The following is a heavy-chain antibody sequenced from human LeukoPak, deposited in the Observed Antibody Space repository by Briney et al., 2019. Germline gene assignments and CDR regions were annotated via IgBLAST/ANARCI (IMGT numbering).Heavy chain of an antibody. J-gene: IGHJ4*02. CDR1: GFTVSSNY. Sequence: GGSLRLSCAASGFTVSSNYMSWVRQAPGKGLEWVSVIYSGGSTYYADSVKGRFTISRDNPKNTLYLQMNSLRAEDTAVYYCARGGIAAAGTWYFDYWGQGTLVTVSS. D-gene: IGHD6-13*01. V-gene: IGHV3-66*01. CDR3: ARGGIAAAGTWYFDY. CDR2: IYSGGST.